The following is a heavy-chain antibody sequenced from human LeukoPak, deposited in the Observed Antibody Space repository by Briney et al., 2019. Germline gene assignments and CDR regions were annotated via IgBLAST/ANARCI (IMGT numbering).Heavy chain of an antibody. Sequence: PGGSLRLSCAASGFTFSTYWMDWVRQAPGKGLVWVSRINSDGSSTSYAASVRGRFTIYRDNAKNTLYLQMNSLRAEDTAVYYCARSFRSSGSENFDYWGQGTLVTVSS. V-gene: IGHV3-74*01. D-gene: IGHD3-10*01. J-gene: IGHJ4*02. CDR2: INSDGSST. CDR1: GFTFSTYW. CDR3: ARSFRSSGSENFDY.